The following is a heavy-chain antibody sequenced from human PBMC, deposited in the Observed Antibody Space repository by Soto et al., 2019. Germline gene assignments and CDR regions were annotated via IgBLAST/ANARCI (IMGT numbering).Heavy chain of an antibody. V-gene: IGHV3-23*01. Sequence: PGGSLRLSCAASGFTFSSYAMGWARQAQEKGLEWVSAISGSGGSTYYADSVKGRFTISRDNSKNTLYLQMNSLRAEDTAVYYCAIQPPVPNYYDSSGAFYYYYYGMDVWGQGTTVTGSS. J-gene: IGHJ6*02. CDR2: ISGSGGST. CDR3: AIQPPVPNYYDSSGAFYYYYYGMDV. CDR1: GFTFSSYA. D-gene: IGHD3-22*01.